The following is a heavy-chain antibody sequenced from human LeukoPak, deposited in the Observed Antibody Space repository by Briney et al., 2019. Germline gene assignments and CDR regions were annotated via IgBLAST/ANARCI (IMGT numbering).Heavy chain of an antibody. CDR1: EFSVGSSY. Sequence: GGSLRLSCAASEFSVGSSYMTWVRQAPGKGLEWVSLIYSGGSTYYADSVKGRFTISRDNSKNTLYLQMNSLRAEDTAVYYCARGPSRYHNTGGQGTLVTVSS. V-gene: IGHV3-66*01. J-gene: IGHJ4*02. CDR2: IYSGGST. CDR3: ARGPSRYHNT. D-gene: IGHD5-12*01.